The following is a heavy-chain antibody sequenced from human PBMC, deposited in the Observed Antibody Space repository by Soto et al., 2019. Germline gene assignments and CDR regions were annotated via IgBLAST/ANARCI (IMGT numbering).Heavy chain of an antibody. CDR1: GYTFTSYD. Sequence: QVQLVQSGAEVKKPGASVKVSCKASGYTFTSYDINWMRQATGQGLEWMGWMNPNSGNTGYAQKFQGRVTMTRNTSISTAYMELSSLRSEDTAVYYCARGARYDFWSGYLYYYGMDVWGQGTTVTVSS. CDR3: ARGARYDFWSGYLYYYGMDV. V-gene: IGHV1-8*01. J-gene: IGHJ6*02. D-gene: IGHD3-3*01. CDR2: MNPNSGNT.